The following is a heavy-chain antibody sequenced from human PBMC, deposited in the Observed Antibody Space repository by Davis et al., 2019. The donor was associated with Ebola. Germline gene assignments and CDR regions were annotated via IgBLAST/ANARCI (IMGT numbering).Heavy chain of an antibody. V-gene: IGHV4-39*01. CDR3: ARQGRFLEWLLSWFDP. Sequence: SETLSLTCTVPGGSISSSSYYWGWIRQPPGKGLEWIGSIYYSGSTYYNPSLKSRVTISVDTSKNQFSLKLSSVAAADTAVYYCARQGRFLEWLLSWFDPWGQGTLVTVSS. J-gene: IGHJ5*02. CDR1: GGSISSSSYY. D-gene: IGHD3-3*01. CDR2: IYYSGST.